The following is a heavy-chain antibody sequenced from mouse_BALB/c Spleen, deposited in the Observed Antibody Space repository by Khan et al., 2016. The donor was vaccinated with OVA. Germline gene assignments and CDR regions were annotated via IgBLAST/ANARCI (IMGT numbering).Heavy chain of an antibody. Sequence: VKLLESGPGLVAPSQNLSITCTVSGFSLSDYGVSWIRQPPGKGLEWLGVIWGGGSTYYNSALKSRLSISKDNSKSQVFLKMSSLQSDDTAMFXCAKGIWSYYYTLDYWGQGTSVTVSS. CDR1: GFSLSDYG. J-gene: IGHJ4*01. V-gene: IGHV2-6-5*01. CDR3: AKGIWSYYYTLDY. CDR2: IWGGGST.